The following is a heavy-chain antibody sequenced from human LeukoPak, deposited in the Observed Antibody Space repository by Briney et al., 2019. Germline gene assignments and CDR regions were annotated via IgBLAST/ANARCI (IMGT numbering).Heavy chain of an antibody. V-gene: IGHV3-74*01. D-gene: IGHD6-19*01. J-gene: IGHJ4*02. CDR2: TNSDGSST. Sequence: PGGSLRLSCAASGFTFSSYWMHWVRQAPGKGLVWVSRTNSDGSSTSYADSVKGRFTISRDNAKNTLYLQMNSLRAEDTAVYYCAREGSGWYRGFDYWGQGTLVTVSS. CDR3: AREGSGWYRGFDY. CDR1: GFTFSSYW.